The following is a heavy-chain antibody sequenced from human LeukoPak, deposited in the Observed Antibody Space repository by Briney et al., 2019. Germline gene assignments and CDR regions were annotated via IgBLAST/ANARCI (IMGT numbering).Heavy chain of an antibody. D-gene: IGHD4-23*01. CDR1: GFTFSSYA. Sequence: GGSLRLSCAASGFTFSSYAMSWVRQAPGKGLEWVSTISGSGGGTYYADSVKGRFTISRDSSKNTMYLQMNSLRAEDTAVYFCAKSRGYSRDGFDIWGQGTMVTVSS. J-gene: IGHJ3*02. V-gene: IGHV3-23*01. CDR3: AKSRGYSRDGFDI. CDR2: ISGSGGGT.